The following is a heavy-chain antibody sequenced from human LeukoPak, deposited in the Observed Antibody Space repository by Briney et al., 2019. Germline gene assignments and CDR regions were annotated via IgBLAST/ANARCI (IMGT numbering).Heavy chain of an antibody. V-gene: IGHV3-21*01. CDR2: ISTSSSDI. D-gene: IGHD6-13*01. CDR3: ARAGSSWYFFDY. Sequence: PGGSLRLSCATSGFTLSSYSMNWVRQAPGVGLKCVTFISTSSSDIYYADSVKGGFTISRDNAKNSLYLQMNSLRAEDTAVYYCARAGSSWYFFDYWGQGTLVTVSS. CDR1: GFTLSSYS. J-gene: IGHJ4*02.